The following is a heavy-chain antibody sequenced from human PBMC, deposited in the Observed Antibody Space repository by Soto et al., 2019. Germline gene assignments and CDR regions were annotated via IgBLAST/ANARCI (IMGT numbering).Heavy chain of an antibody. CDR1: GYTFIHYY. CDR2: INPNGGST. J-gene: IGHJ4*02. V-gene: IGHV1-46*01. Sequence: QVQLVQSGAEVKKPGASVKVSCKASGYTFIHYYIHWVRQAPGQGLEWMAIINPNGGSTNYAQKFQGRVTVTSDTSTSTASMELNSLGSDDTAVYFCARSLLQGDFWGQGTLVTVSS. CDR3: ARSLLQGDF. D-gene: IGHD2-21*01.